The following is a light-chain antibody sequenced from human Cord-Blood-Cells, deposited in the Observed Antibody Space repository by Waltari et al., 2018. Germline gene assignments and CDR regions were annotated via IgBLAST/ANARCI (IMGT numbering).Light chain of an antibody. CDR2: DVS. V-gene: IGLV2-14*03. CDR3: SSYTSSSTWV. Sequence: QSALPQTASVSGSPGQSITISCTGTSSDVGGYNYVSWYQQHPGKAPKLMIYDVSNLPSCVSNRFSGSKTGNTASLTISGLQAEDEADYYCSSYTSSSTWVFGGGTKLTVL. CDR1: SSDVGGYNY. J-gene: IGLJ3*02.